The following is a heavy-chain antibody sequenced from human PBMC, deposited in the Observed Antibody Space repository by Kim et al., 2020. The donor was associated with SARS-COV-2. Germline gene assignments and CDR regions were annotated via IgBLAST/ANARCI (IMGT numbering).Heavy chain of an antibody. CDR3: AKDQKKVVVGNTYYYYYGMDV. Sequence: GGSLRLSCAASGFTFSSYGMHWVRQAPGKGLEWVAVISYDGSNKYYADSVKGRFTISRDNSKNTLYLQMNSLRAEDTAVYYCAKDQKKVVVGNTYYYYYGMDVWGQGTTVTVSS. J-gene: IGHJ6*02. D-gene: IGHD2-15*01. CDR2: ISYDGSNK. V-gene: IGHV3-30*18. CDR1: GFTFSSYG.